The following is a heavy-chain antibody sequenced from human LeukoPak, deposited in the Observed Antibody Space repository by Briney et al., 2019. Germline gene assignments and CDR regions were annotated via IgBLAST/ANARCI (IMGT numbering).Heavy chain of an antibody. Sequence: SETLSLTCTVSGGSISSYYWSWIRQPPGKGLEWIGYIYYSGSTNYNPSLKSRVTISVDTSKNQFSLKLSSVTAADTAVYYCASAGMVRGPYYYYMDVWGNGTTVTVSS. J-gene: IGHJ6*03. CDR3: ASAGMVRGPYYYYMDV. D-gene: IGHD3-10*01. V-gene: IGHV4-59*01. CDR1: GGSISSYY. CDR2: IYYSGST.